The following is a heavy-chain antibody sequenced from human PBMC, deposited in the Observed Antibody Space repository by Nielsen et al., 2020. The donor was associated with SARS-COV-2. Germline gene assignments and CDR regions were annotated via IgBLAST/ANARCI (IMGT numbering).Heavy chain of an antibody. CDR2: ISRDASDT. CDR1: GFTFSDYG. J-gene: IGHJ4*02. D-gene: IGHD3-3*01. CDR3: AKDFWSSPNQVGPDY. Sequence: GESLKISCAASGFTFSDYGIHLVRQAPGKGLEWMAIISRDASDTFYPDSVTGRFTVSRDNSKNTVYLQMNSLRPEDTAVYYCAKDFWSSPNQVGPDYWGQGTLVTVSS. V-gene: IGHV3-30*18.